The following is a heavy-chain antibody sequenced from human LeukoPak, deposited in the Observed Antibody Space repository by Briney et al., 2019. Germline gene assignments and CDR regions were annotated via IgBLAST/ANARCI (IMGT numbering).Heavy chain of an antibody. Sequence: SETLSLTCTVSGGSIRSSSYYWGWIRQPPGKGLEWIGSIYYSGSTYYNPSLESRVTISVDTSKNQFSLKLSSVTAADTAVYYCARLDPSDFDYWGQGTLVTVSS. J-gene: IGHJ4*02. D-gene: IGHD2-2*03. CDR2: IYYSGST. CDR3: ARLDPSDFDY. V-gene: IGHV4-39*01. CDR1: GGSIRSSSYY.